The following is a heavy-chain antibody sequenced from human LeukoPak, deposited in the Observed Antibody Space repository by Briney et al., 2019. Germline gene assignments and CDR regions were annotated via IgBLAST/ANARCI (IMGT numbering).Heavy chain of an antibody. CDR3: ARGNPLYYDILTGYPMDV. D-gene: IGHD3-9*01. J-gene: IGHJ6*02. V-gene: IGHV3-23*01. Sequence: GGSLRLSCAASGFTFSTYAMSWVRQAPGKGLEWVSAISGSGGHTYYADSVKGRFTISRDNAKNSLYLQMNSLRAEDTAVYYCARGNPLYYDILTGYPMDVWGQGTTVTVSS. CDR1: GFTFSTYA. CDR2: ISGSGGHT.